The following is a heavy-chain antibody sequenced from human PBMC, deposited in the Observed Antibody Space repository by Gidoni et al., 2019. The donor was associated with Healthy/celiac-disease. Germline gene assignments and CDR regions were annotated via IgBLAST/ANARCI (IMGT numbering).Heavy chain of an antibody. D-gene: IGHD3-10*01. V-gene: IGHV2-26*01. CDR1: GFSLSNARMG. CDR2: IFSNDEK. CDR3: ARIRYGEYHPRGVYWYFDL. Sequence: QVTLKESGPVLVKPTETLTLTCTVSGFSLSNARMGVSWIRQPPGKALEWLAHIFSNDEKSYSTSLKSRLTISKDTSKSQVVLTMTNMDPVDTATYYCARIRYGEYHPRGVYWYFDLWGRGTLVTVSS. J-gene: IGHJ2*01.